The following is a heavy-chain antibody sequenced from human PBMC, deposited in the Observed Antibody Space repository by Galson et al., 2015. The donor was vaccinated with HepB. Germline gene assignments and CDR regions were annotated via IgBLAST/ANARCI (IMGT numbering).Heavy chain of an antibody. CDR3: ARDKRITMIVVGPDDAFDI. D-gene: IGHD3-22*01. CDR1: GFTFSSYA. V-gene: IGHV3-30*03. CDR2: ISYDGSNK. J-gene: IGHJ3*02. Sequence: SLRLSCAASGFTFSSYAMHWVRQAPGKGLEWVAVISYDGSNKYYADSVKGRFTISRDNSKNTLYLQMNSLRAEDTAVYYCARDKRITMIVVGPDDAFDIWGQGTMVTVSS.